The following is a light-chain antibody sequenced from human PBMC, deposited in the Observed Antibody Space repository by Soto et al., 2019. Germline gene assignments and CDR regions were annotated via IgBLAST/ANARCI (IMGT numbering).Light chain of an antibody. CDR1: QSISSY. CDR3: QQSYSGPLT. V-gene: IGKV1-39*01. Sequence: DIQMTQSPSSVSASVGDRITITCRASQSISSYLNWYQQKPGKAPKLLIYAASSLQSGVPSRFSGSGSGTDFTLTISSLQPEDFATYYCQQSYSGPLTFGGGTKV. J-gene: IGKJ4*01. CDR2: AAS.